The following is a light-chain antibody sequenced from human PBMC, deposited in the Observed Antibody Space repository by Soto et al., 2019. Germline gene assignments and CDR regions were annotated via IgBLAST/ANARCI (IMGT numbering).Light chain of an antibody. V-gene: IGLV2-14*01. J-gene: IGLJ2*01. CDR2: DVS. Sequence: QAVLTQPASVSGSPGQSITISCTGTSRDVGAYNYVSWYQQYPGKAPKLMIYDVSDRPSGVSNRFSGSKSGNTASLTISGLQAEDEADYYCSSYTNSRTLVFGGGTKLTVL. CDR3: SSYTNSRTLV. CDR1: SRDVGAYNY.